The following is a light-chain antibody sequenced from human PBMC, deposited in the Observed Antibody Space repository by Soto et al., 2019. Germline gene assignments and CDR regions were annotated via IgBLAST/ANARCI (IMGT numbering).Light chain of an antibody. CDR2: EVS. V-gene: IGLV2-14*01. CDR3: TSYTSTTTRV. J-gene: IGLJ1*01. CDR1: SSDVGGYDY. Sequence: QSVLTQPASVSGSPGQSITISCTGTSSDVGGYDYVSWYQHHPGKAPKVMIYEVSNRPSGVSNRFSGSKSGNTASLTISGLPAEDEADYYCTSYTSTTTRVFGTGTKATVL.